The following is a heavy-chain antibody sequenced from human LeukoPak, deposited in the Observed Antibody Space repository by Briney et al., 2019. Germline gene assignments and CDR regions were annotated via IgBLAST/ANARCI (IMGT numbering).Heavy chain of an antibody. D-gene: IGHD2-15*01. Sequence: GGSLRLSCAASGFTFSSYWMSWVRQAPGKGLEWVANIKQDGSEKYYVDSVKGRFTISRDNAKNSLYLQMNSLRAEDTAVYHCARQLGYCSDGSCYFDYWGQGTLVTVSS. CDR1: GFTFSSYW. V-gene: IGHV3-7*03. CDR3: ARQLGYCSDGSCYFDY. CDR2: IKQDGSEK. J-gene: IGHJ4*02.